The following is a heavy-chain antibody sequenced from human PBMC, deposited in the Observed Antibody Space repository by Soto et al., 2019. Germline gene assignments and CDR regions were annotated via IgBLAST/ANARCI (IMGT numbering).Heavy chain of an antibody. CDR3: ARVRYGDFSYQY. CDR1: VYTFTACH. J-gene: IGHJ4*02. V-gene: IGHV1-2*02. D-gene: IGHD4-17*01. CDR2: INPDSGDS. Sequence: ASVKVSCKASVYTFTACHIHCVRQAPGQGLEWMGWINPDSGDSEYGQKFQGRVTLTKDTSITTAYMELSRLTSDDMAIYYCARVRYGDFSYQYWGQGTPVTVSS.